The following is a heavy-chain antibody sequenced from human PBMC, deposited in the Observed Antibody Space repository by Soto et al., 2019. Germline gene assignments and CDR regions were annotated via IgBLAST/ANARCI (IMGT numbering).Heavy chain of an antibody. Sequence: QVQLVQSGAEEKKPGASVKVSCKAYGYTFTSYAIHWVRQAPGQRLEWMGWINAGHGNTKYSQNFQGRVTITRDTSASTAYMELSSLRSEDTAVYYCERLKDFDYWGSWFDPWGQGTLVTVSS. D-gene: IGHD7-27*01. CDR2: INAGHGNT. V-gene: IGHV1-3*05. CDR1: GYTFTSYA. J-gene: IGHJ5*02. CDR3: ERLKDFDYWGSWFDP.